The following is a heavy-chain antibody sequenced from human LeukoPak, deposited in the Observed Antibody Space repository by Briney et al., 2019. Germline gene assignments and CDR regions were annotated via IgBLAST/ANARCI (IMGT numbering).Heavy chain of an antibody. CDR2: LYNSGST. Sequence: SETLSLTCTVSGGSVSSSSHYWGWIRQPPGKGLEWIGSLYNSGSTHYNPSLRSRVTISVNPSKNHFSLKLTSVTAADTAVYYCARRAADSGDSYHVWGQGILVTVSS. CDR1: GGSVSSSSHY. V-gene: IGHV4-39*02. J-gene: IGHJ4*02. D-gene: IGHD2-21*02. CDR3: ARRAADSGDSYHV.